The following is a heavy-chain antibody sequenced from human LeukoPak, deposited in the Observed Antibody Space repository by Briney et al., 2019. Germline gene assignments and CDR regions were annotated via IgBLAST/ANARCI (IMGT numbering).Heavy chain of an antibody. CDR3: ASASGGSFPRAGGMKFDP. J-gene: IGHJ5*02. CDR2: INPNSGGT. Sequence: GASVKVSCKASGYTFTGYYMHWVRQAPGQGLEWMGWINPNSGGTNYAQKFQGRVTMTRDTSISTAYMELSRLRSDDTAVYYCASASGGSFPRAGGMKFDPWGQGTLVTVSS. D-gene: IGHD2-15*01. V-gene: IGHV1-2*02. CDR1: GYTFTGYY.